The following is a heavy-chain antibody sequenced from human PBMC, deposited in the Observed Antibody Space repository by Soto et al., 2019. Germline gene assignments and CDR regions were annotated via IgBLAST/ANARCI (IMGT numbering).Heavy chain of an antibody. CDR2: IYDSGST. Sequence: QVQLQESGPGLVKSSETLSLTCTVTGGSISSYYWSWIRRPPGKGLEWIGHIYDSGSTNYNPSLESRVTISLDTSTNQFSLKFSSVTAPDTAVYYCARAQPFEFHNWFDPWGQGTLVSVSA. CDR3: ARAQPFEFHNWFDP. V-gene: IGHV4-59*13. J-gene: IGHJ5*02. CDR1: GGSISSYY. D-gene: IGHD3-10*01.